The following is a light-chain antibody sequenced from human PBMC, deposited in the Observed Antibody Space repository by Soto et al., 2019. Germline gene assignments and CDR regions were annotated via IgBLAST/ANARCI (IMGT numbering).Light chain of an antibody. CDR2: LSF. CDR3: MQGLHGPWT. J-gene: IGKJ1*01. Sequence: DVVMTQSPLSLPVTPGEPASISCRSSQSLLHSNGNTYLDWYLQKPGQSPQLLIYLSFNRASGVPDRFSGSGTGTDFTLKISRVEAEDVGVYYCMQGLHGPWTCGQGTEVEIK. CDR1: QSLLHSNGNTY. V-gene: IGKV2-28*01.